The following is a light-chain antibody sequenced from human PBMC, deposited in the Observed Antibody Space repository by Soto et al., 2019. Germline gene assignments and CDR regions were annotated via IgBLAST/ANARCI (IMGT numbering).Light chain of an antibody. J-gene: IGKJ5*01. CDR1: QSLLYSDGKTY. CDR2: DVS. V-gene: IGKV2D-29*01. CDR3: MQRTHVPIT. Sequence: DVVLTQTPLSLSVTRGQPACMSCXCSQSLLYSDGKTYLYWYLQRPGQPPQLLIYDVSNRFSGVPDRFSGSGSGTDFTLKISRVEAEDVGVYYCMQRTHVPITFGQGTRLEIK.